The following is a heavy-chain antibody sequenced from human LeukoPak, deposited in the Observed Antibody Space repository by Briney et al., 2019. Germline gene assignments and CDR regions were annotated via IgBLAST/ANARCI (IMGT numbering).Heavy chain of an antibody. D-gene: IGHD5-12*01. J-gene: IGHJ6*02. CDR2: ISYDGSNK. Sequence: QAGGSLRLSCAASGFTFSSYAMHWVRQAPGKGLEWVAVISYDGSNKYYADSVKGRFTISRDNSKNTLYLQMNSLRAEDTAVYYCATRSGYDLSSYSTVYYYYYGMDVWGQGTTVTVSS. CDR1: GFTFSSYA. CDR3: ATRSGYDLSSYSTVYYYYYGMDV. V-gene: IGHV3-30-3*01.